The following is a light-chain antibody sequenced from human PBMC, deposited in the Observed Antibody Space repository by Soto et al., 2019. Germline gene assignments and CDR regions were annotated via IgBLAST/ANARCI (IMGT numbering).Light chain of an antibody. Sequence: ETVMTQSPSTLSVSPGDGATLSCRASRSISSSLAWYQQKPGRAPRLLIYGASTRATDIPARFSGSGSGTEFTLTISSLQSEDFAISYCQQYKYWPLAFGGGTRVEIK. CDR2: GAS. CDR3: QQYKYWPLA. V-gene: IGKV3-15*01. J-gene: IGKJ4*01. CDR1: RSISSS.